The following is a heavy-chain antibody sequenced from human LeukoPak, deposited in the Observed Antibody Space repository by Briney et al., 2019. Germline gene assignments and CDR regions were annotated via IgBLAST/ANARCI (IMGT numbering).Heavy chain of an antibody. V-gene: IGHV1-18*01. D-gene: IGHD6-13*01. CDR1: GYTFTSYG. J-gene: IGHJ3*02. CDR3: ARGLYRSSWYGESAFDI. CDR2: ISAYNGNT. Sequence: ASVKVFCKASGYTFTSYGIRWVRQAPGQGLVGMVWISAYNGNTNYAQKLQGRVTMTTDTSTSTAYMELRSLRSDDTAVYYCARGLYRSSWYGESAFDIWGQGTMVTVSS.